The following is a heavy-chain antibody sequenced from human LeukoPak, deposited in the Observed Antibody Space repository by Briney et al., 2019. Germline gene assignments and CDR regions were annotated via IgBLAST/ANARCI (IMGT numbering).Heavy chain of an antibody. CDR2: INHSGST. CDR1: GGSFSGYY. CDR3: ARGRNYYDSSGYYQELDY. J-gene: IGHJ4*02. V-gene: IGHV4-34*01. Sequence: SSETLSLTCAVYGGSFSGYYWSWIRQPPGKGLEWIGEINHSGSTNYNPSLKSRVTISVDTSKNQFSLKLSSVTAADTAVYYCARGRNYYDSSGYYQELDYWGQGTLVTVSS. D-gene: IGHD3-22*01.